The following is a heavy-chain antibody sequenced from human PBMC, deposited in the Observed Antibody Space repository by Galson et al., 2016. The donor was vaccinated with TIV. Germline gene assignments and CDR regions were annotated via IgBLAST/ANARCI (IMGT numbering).Heavy chain of an antibody. Sequence: SVKVSCKASGYNFIANYIHWVRQVPGQGLEWVGWINPDSGSTSLARELKGRVILSSDTSQSQLSLNLTSVTAAGTVVYYCARATFYYENSGYYYPYWYFDLWGRGTLVTVSS. V-gene: IGHV1-2*07. CDR2: INPDSGST. CDR3: ARATFYYENSGYYYPYWYFDL. D-gene: IGHD3-22*01. J-gene: IGHJ2*01. CDR1: GYNFIANY.